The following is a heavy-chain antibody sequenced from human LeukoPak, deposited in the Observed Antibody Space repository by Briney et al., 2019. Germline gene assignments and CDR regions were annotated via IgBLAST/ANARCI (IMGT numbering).Heavy chain of an antibody. J-gene: IGHJ6*02. V-gene: IGHV1-8*01. CDR1: GYTFTSYD. CDR2: MNPNSGNT. D-gene: IGHD6-13*01. Sequence: ASVKVSCKASGYTFTSYDINWVRQATGQGLEWMGWMNPNSGNTGYAQKFQGRVTMTRNTSISTAYMELSSLRSEDTAVYYCARGFSYSSSWYTVPYYYYCMDVWGQGTTVTVSS. CDR3: ARGFSYSSSWYTVPYYYYCMDV.